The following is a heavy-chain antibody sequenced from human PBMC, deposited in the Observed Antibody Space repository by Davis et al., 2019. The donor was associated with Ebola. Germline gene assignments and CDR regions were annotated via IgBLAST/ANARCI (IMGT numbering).Heavy chain of an antibody. CDR2: ISWNSGSI. D-gene: IGHD2-15*01. Sequence: SLKISCAASGFTFDDYAMHWVRQAPGKGLEWVSGISWNSGSIGYADSVKGRFTISRDNSKNTLYLQMNSLRAEDTAVYYCASRYCSGGSCYYYYYGMDVWGQGTTVTVSS. CDR3: ASRYCSGGSCYYYYYGMDV. CDR1: GFTFDDYA. J-gene: IGHJ6*02. V-gene: IGHV3-9*01.